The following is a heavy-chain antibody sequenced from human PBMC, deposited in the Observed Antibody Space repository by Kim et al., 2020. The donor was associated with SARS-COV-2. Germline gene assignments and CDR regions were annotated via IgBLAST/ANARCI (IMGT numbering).Heavy chain of an antibody. CDR2: ISGSGGST. V-gene: IGHV3-23*01. CDR3: AKRGLLWFGEYYFDY. D-gene: IGHD3-10*01. J-gene: IGHJ4*02. Sequence: GGSLRLSCAASGFTFSSYAMSWVRQAPGKGLEWVSAISGSGGSTYYADSVKGRFTISRDNSKNTLYLQMNSLRAEDTAVYYCAKRGLLWFGEYYFDYWGQGTLVTVSS. CDR1: GFTFSSYA.